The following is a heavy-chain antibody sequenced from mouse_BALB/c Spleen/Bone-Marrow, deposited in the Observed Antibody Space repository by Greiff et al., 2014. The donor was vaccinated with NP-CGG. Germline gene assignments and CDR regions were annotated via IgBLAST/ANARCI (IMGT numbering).Heavy chain of an antibody. CDR1: GFNIKDTY. J-gene: IGHJ1*01. CDR3: ARGYGSSYGTGYFDV. CDR2: IDPANGNT. Sequence: EVMLVESGAELVKPGASVKLSCTASGFNIKDTYMHWVKQRPEQGLEWIGRIDPANGNTKYDPKFQGKATITADTSSNTAYLQLSSLTSEDTAVYYCARGYGSSYGTGYFDVWGAGTTVSVSS. D-gene: IGHD1-1*01. V-gene: IGHV14-3*02.